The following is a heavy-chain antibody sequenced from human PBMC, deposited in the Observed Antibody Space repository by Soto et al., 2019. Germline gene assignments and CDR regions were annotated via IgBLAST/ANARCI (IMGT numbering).Heavy chain of an antibody. J-gene: IGHJ4*02. CDR3: ARVGRGYSGYDPSRPTDY. D-gene: IGHD5-12*01. CDR2: ISSSSSYI. Sequence: GGSLRLSCAASGFTFSSYSMNWVRQAPGKGLEWVSSISSSSSYIYYADSVKGRFTISRDNAKNPLYLQMNSLRAEDTAVYYCARVGRGYSGYDPSRPTDYWGQGTLVTVSS. V-gene: IGHV3-21*01. CDR1: GFTFSSYS.